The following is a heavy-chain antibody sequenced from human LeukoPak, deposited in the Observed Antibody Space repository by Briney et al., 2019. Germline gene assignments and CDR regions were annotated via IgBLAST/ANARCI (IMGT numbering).Heavy chain of an antibody. Sequence: SETLSLTCTVSGDSISSYYWSWIRQPAGKGLEWIGRIFASGSTNSNPSLKSRVTMSVDTSKNQFSLNLSSVTAADTAVYYCARHSAMDVWGKGTTVTVSS. J-gene: IGHJ6*04. V-gene: IGHV4-4*07. CDR3: ARHSAMDV. D-gene: IGHD3-10*01. CDR1: GDSISSYY. CDR2: IFASGST.